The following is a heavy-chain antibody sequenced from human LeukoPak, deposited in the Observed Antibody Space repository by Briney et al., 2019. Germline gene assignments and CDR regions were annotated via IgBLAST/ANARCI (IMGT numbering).Heavy chain of an antibody. D-gene: IGHD6-19*01. CDR3: AKDLRDQWLVFDY. CDR2: ISANGGST. V-gene: IGHV3-23*01. Sequence: HTGGSLRLSCAASGFTISTYAMTWVRQAPGKGLEWVSSISANGGSTFCADSVKGRFAISRDPSKNTLYLQMDSLRVDDTAVYYCAKDLRDQWLVFDYWGQGTLVTVSS. CDR1: GFTISTYA. J-gene: IGHJ4*02.